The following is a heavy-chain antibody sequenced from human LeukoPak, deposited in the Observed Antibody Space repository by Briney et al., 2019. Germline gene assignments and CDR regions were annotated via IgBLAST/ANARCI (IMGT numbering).Heavy chain of an antibody. CDR1: GFTFSSYW. D-gene: IGHD1-26*01. Sequence: GGSLRLSCAVSGFTFSSYWMGWVRQAPGKGLERVANINPDGGEKRYVDSVKGRFTISRDNSKNTLYLQMNSLRAEDTAVYYCAKDRPSSGSYSYWGQGTLVTVSS. J-gene: IGHJ4*02. CDR2: INPDGGEK. V-gene: IGHV3-7*03. CDR3: AKDRPSSGSYSY.